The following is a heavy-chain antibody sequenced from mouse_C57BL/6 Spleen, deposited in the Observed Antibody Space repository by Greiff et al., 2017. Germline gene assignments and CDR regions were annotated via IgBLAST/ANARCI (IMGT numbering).Heavy chain of an antibody. CDR2: ISSGGDYI. V-gene: IGHV5-9-1*02. J-gene: IGHJ2*01. CDR1: GFTFSSYA. CDR3: TRALTTGENYFDY. Sequence: EVHLVESGEGLVKPGGSLKLSCAASGFTFSSYAMSWVRQTPEKRLEWVAYISSGGDYIYYADTVKGRFTISRDNARNTLYLQMSSLKSEDTAMYYCTRALTTGENYFDYWGQGTTLTVSS. D-gene: IGHD4-1*02.